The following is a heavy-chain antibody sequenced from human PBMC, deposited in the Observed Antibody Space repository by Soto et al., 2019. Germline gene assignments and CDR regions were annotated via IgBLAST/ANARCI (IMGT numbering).Heavy chain of an antibody. Sequence: QVQLVQSGAEVKKPGSSVKVTCKASGGTFSSYTISWVRQAPGQGLEWMGRIIPILGIANYAQKFQGRVTLTADKSTSTAYMELSSLRSEDTAVYYCARGVTMVRGVTSLNWFDPWGQGTLVTVSS. CDR2: IIPILGIA. CDR1: GGTFSSYT. D-gene: IGHD3-10*01. V-gene: IGHV1-69*02. J-gene: IGHJ5*02. CDR3: ARGVTMVRGVTSLNWFDP.